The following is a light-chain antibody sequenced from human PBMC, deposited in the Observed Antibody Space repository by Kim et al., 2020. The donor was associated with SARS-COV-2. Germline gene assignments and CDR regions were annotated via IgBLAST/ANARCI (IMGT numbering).Light chain of an antibody. CDR1: SSDVGGYNY. Sequence: QSALTQPPSASGSPGQSVTISCTGTSSDVGGYNYVSWYQQHPGKAPKLMIYEVSKRPSGVPDRFSGSKSGNTASLTVSGLQAEDDADYYCSSYAGSSLYVFGAGTKFTVL. J-gene: IGLJ1*01. CDR3: SSYAGSSLYV. CDR2: EVS. V-gene: IGLV2-8*01.